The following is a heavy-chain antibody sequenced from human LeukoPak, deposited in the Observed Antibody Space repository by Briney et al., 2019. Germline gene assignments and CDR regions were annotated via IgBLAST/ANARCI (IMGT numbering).Heavy chain of an antibody. CDR2: ISASGTVT. J-gene: IGHJ4*02. D-gene: IGHD2-15*01. CDR3: ARDFPVVY. CDR1: GFSFSSYE. Sequence: PGGSLRLSCAASGFSFSSYEMNWVRQAPGKGLEWISYISASGTVTHYADSVEGRFIISRDNGKNSLYLQMNSLRGEDTAVYYCARDFPVVYWGQGTLVTVSS. V-gene: IGHV3-48*03.